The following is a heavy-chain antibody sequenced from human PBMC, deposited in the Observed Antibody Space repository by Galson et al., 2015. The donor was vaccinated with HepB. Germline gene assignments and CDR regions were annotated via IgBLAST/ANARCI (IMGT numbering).Heavy chain of an antibody. CDR1: GYSFTSYW. D-gene: IGHD2-2*02. CDR2: IDPSDSYT. CDR3: ARPKYQLLYGGSLLDYYYYMDV. V-gene: IGHV5-10-1*01. Sequence: QSGAEVKKPGESLRISCKGSGYSFTSYWISWVRQMPGKGLEWMGRIDPSDSYTNYSPSFQGHVTISADKSISTAYPQWSSLKASDTAMYYCARPKYQLLYGGSLLDYYYYMDVWGKGTTVTVSS. J-gene: IGHJ6*03.